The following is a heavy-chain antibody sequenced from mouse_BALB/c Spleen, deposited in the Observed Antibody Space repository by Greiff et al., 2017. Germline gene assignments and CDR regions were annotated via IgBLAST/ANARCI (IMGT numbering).Heavy chain of an antibody. CDR2: ISNGGGST. D-gene: IGHD1-1*02. J-gene: IGHJ4*01. CDR1: GFTFSSYT. Sequence: DVKLVESGGGLVQPGGSLKLSCAASGFTFSSYTMSWVRQTPEKRLEWVAYISNGGGSTYYPDTVKGRFTISRDNAKNTLYLQMSSLKSEDTAMYYCARHYGYYAMDYWGQGTSVTVSS. V-gene: IGHV5-12-2*01. CDR3: ARHYGYYAMDY.